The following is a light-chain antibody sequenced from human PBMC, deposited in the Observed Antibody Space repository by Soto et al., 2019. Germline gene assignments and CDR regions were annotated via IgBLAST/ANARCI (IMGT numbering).Light chain of an antibody. CDR1: QSLSINS. Sequence: EIVLTQSPGTLSLSPGERATLSCRASQSLSINSLAWYQQKPGQSPRLLVYGASTRDTGIPDRFRGSGSGTDFALPISSLEPEDFAMYYCQQYDGSPLTFGPGTKVDI. CDR3: QQYDGSPLT. J-gene: IGKJ3*01. CDR2: GAS. V-gene: IGKV3-20*01.